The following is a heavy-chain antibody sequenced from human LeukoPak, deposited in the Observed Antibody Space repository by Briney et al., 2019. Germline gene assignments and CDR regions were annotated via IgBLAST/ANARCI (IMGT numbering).Heavy chain of an antibody. J-gene: IGHJ6*02. V-gene: IGHV1-69*13. D-gene: IGHD3-3*01. Sequence: SVKVSCKASGGTFSSNAISWVRQAPGQGLEWMGGIIPIFGTANYAQKFQGRVTITADESTSTAYMELSSLRSEDTAVYYCARRTRFSLGGNYYYGMDVWGQGTRSPSP. CDR3: ARRTRFSLGGNYYYGMDV. CDR1: GGTFSSNA. CDR2: IIPIFGTA.